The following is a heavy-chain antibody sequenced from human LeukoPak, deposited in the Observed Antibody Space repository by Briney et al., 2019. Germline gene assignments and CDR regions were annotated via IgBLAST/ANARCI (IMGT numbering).Heavy chain of an antibody. D-gene: IGHD2/OR15-2a*01. CDR3: AKDSREDFYALRRNYNYYYHGTDV. CDR2: ISYDTNDK. J-gene: IGHJ6*02. V-gene: IGHV3-30*18. Sequence: GGSLRLSCAASGFTFSTFGMHWVRQTPGKGLEWVAAISYDTNDKHYSDSVRGRFTISRDNSKNTLYLHMNSLRPEDTAVYYCAKDSREDFYALRRNYNYYYHGTDVWGQGTTVIVSS. CDR1: GFTFSTFG.